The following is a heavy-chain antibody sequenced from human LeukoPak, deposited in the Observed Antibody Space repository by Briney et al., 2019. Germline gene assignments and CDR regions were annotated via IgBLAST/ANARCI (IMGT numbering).Heavy chain of an antibody. V-gene: IGHV1-18*01. Sequence: GASVKVSCKASGYTFTSYGISWVRQAPGQGLEWMGWISAYNGNTNYAQKLQGRVTMTTDTSTSTAHMELRSLRSDDTAVYYCARIAAAGDNWFDPWGQGTLVTVSS. J-gene: IGHJ5*02. CDR3: ARIAAAGDNWFDP. CDR1: GYTFTSYG. D-gene: IGHD6-13*01. CDR2: ISAYNGNT.